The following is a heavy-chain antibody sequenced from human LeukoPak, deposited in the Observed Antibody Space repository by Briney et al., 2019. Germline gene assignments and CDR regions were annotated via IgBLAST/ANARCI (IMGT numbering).Heavy chain of an antibody. CDR3: AKQLGYCSDGSCYFPY. J-gene: IGHJ4*02. CDR2: ISNNGGYT. D-gene: IGHD2-15*01. V-gene: IGHV3-23*01. Sequence: GGSLRLSCVGSGFTFDDYAMYWVRQAPGRGLEWVSAISNNGGYTYYADSVQGRFTISRDNSKSTLCLQMNSLRAEDTAVYYCAKQLGYCSDGSCYFPYWGQGTLVTVSS. CDR1: GFTFDDYA.